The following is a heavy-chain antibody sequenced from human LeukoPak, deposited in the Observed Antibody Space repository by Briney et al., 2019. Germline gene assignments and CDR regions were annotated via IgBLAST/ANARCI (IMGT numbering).Heavy chain of an antibody. J-gene: IGHJ4*02. CDR2: IYHSGST. Sequence: SETLSLTCTASGYSISSGYYWGWIRQPPGKGLEWIGSIYHSGSTYYNPSLKSRVTISVDTSKNQFSLKLSSVTAADTAVYYCARDVGANIPWDFDYWGQGTLVTVSS. CDR3: ARDVGANIPWDFDY. CDR1: GYSISSGYY. D-gene: IGHD1-26*01. V-gene: IGHV4-38-2*02.